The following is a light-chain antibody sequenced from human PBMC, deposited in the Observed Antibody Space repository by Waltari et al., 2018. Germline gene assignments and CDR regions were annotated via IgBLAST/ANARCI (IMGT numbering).Light chain of an antibody. V-gene: IGLV3-1*01. CDR1: KLGDKY. CDR2: QDT. J-gene: IGLJ2*01. Sequence: SYELTQPPSVSVSPGQTASITCSGDKLGDKYACWYQQKSGQSPLLVIYQDTKRPSGSPGRFCGSNSGHTATLTSSGTQAMDEADYYCQAWDIFGGGTKLTVL. CDR3: QAWDI.